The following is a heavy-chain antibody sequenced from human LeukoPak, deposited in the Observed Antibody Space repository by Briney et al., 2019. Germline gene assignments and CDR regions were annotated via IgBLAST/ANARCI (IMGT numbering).Heavy chain of an antibody. J-gene: IGHJ4*02. Sequence: SVKVSCKASGGTFSSYAISWVRQAPGQGLEWMGGIIPIFGTANYAQKFQGRVTITADESTSTAYMELSSLRSEDTAVYYCARTDEGAVAPGDYWGQGTLVTVSS. CDR1: GGTFSSYA. CDR2: IIPIFGTA. CDR3: ARTDEGAVAPGDY. D-gene: IGHD6-19*01. V-gene: IGHV1-69*01.